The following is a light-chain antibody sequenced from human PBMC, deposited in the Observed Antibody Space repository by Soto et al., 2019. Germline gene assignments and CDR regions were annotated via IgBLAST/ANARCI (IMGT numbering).Light chain of an antibody. J-gene: IGKJ1*01. CDR1: QSISGW. CDR2: KAS. Sequence: DIQMTQSPSTLSASVGDRVTIACRASQSISGWLAWYQQKPGQAPNFLIYKASTLESGVPSRFSGSGSGTEFTLTISSLQPDDFATYYCQQYDTYPTTFGQGTKVEIK. CDR3: QQYDTYPTT. V-gene: IGKV1-5*03.